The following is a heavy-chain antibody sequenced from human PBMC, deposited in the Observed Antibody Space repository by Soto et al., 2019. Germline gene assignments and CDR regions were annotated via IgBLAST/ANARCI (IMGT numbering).Heavy chain of an antibody. D-gene: IGHD6-6*01. CDR1: GGSIRSGDCY. CDR3: ARHGRTSGSFSTSSVRTEFDY. J-gene: IGHJ4*02. V-gene: IGHV4-39*01. CDR2: IYYSGNT. Sequence: SENLSHTCTVAGGSIRSGDCYLGWIRQPPGKGLEWIGNIYYSGNTYYNPSLKSRVSISIDTSKNQFSLKLNSVTAADTAVYFCARHGRTSGSFSTSSVRTEFDYWGQGTLVTVSS.